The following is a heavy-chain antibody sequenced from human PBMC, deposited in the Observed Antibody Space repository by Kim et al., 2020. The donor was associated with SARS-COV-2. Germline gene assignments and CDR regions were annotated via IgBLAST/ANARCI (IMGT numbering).Heavy chain of an antibody. V-gene: IGHV3-33*05. CDR1: GFTFSSYG. CDR3: ARDSSSWDCIDY. J-gene: IGHJ4*02. D-gene: IGHD6-13*01. CDR2: ISYDGSNK. Sequence: GGSLRLSCAASGFTFSSYGMHWVRQAPGKGLEWEAVISYDGSNKYYADSVKGRFTISRDNSKNTLYLQMNSLRAEDTAVYYCARDSSSWDCIDYWGQGTLVTVSS.